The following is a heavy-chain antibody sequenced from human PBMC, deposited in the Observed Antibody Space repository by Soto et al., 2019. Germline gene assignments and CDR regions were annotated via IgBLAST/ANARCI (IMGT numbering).Heavy chain of an antibody. D-gene: IGHD2-2*01. CDR2: IHVSGYT. CDR1: GVSITSGSYS. Sequence: QLQLQESGSGLVKPSQTLSLTCTVSGVSITSGSYSWSWIRQAPGKGLEWIGNIHVSGYTSFNPSLKGRVSMSVATSKNQFALELMSVTVADTAVYYCARGGALRPNAHVPLDPWGRGSLVTVSS. V-gene: IGHV4-30-2*01. J-gene: IGHJ5*02. CDR3: ARGGALRPNAHVPLDP.